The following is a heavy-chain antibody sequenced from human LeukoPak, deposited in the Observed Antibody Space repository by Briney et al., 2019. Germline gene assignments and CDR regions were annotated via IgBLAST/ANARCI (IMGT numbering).Heavy chain of an antibody. V-gene: IGHV3-7*01. J-gene: IGHJ4*02. D-gene: IGHD6-19*01. CDR3: ARAIRAVAGDY. CDR1: GFTFTSYW. CDR2: IKQDGSEK. Sequence: GGSLRLSCAASGFTFTSYWMSWVRQAPGKGLEWVANIKQDGSEKYYVDSVKGRFTISRDNAHNSLYLQMNSLRAEDTAVYYCARAIRAVAGDYWGQGTLVTVSS.